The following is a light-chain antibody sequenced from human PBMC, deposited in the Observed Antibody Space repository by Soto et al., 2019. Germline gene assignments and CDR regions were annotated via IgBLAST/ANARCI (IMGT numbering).Light chain of an antibody. Sequence: QSVVTQPPSASGTPGQTVTISCSGTISNIGTNTVNWFQHLPGTAPKLLIYGNNQRPSGVPDRISGSKSGTSASLAISGLQSEDEADYCCAAWDDSLNGWVFGGGTKVTVL. CDR2: GNN. J-gene: IGLJ3*02. CDR3: AAWDDSLNGWV. CDR1: ISNIGTNT. V-gene: IGLV1-44*01.